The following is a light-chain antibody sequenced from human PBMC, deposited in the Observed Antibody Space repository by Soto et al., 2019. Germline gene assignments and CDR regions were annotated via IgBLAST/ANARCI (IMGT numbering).Light chain of an antibody. V-gene: IGKV1-33*01. J-gene: IGKJ4*01. Sequence: DIQMTQSPSSLSASVGDRVTITCQASQDISNYLNWYQQKPGKAPKLLIYDASNLETGVPSRFSGSGSGTDFPFTISSLQPEDTATYYCQQYDNLPLTLGGGTNVEIK. CDR1: QDISNY. CDR2: DAS. CDR3: QQYDNLPLT.